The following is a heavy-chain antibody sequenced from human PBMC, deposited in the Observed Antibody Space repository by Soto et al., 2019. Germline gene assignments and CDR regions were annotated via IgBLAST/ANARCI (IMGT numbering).Heavy chain of an antibody. CDR1: GGSISSGGYS. Sequence: SETLSLTCAVSGGSISSGGYSWSWIRQPPGKGLEWIGYIYHSGSTYYNPSLKSRVTISVDRSKNQFSLKLSSVTAADTAVYYCARGGFWSGYSHFDYWGQGALVTVS. V-gene: IGHV4-30-2*01. CDR2: IYHSGST. J-gene: IGHJ4*02. CDR3: ARGGFWSGYSHFDY. D-gene: IGHD3-3*01.